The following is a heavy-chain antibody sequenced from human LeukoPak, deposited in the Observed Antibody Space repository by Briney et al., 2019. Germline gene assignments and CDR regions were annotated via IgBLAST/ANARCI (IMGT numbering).Heavy chain of an antibody. CDR1: GFTFSSYA. J-gene: IGHJ4*02. V-gene: IGHV3-23*01. CDR2: ISGSGGST. D-gene: IGHD2-15*01. Sequence: GGSLRLSCAASGFTFSSYAMSWVRQAPGKGLEWVSAISGSGGSTYYADSVKGRFTISRDNSKNTLYLQMNSLRAEDTAVYYCAKDRRYCSGGICSESFSIFDYWGQGTLVTVSS. CDR3: AKDRRYCSGGICSESFSIFDY.